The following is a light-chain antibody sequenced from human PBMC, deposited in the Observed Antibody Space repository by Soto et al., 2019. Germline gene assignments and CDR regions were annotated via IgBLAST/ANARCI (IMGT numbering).Light chain of an antibody. Sequence: DIVMTQSPATLSVSPGERATLSCRASQSVSSHLAWYQQKPGQTPRLLIYDAIIRAPDVPARFSGSWSGTEFTLTINSLQSEDFAVYYCQQYDAWPLTFGGGTKVDIK. J-gene: IGKJ4*01. CDR2: DAI. CDR3: QQYDAWPLT. V-gene: IGKV3-15*01. CDR1: QSVSSH.